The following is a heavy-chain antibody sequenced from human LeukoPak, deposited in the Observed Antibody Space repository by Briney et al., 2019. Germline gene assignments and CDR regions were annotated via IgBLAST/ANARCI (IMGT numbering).Heavy chain of an antibody. CDR3: AKDAMIVVVFSNYYGMDV. D-gene: IGHD3-22*01. Sequence: GGSLRLSCAASGFSLSDYWMHWVRQAPGKGLEWVSLISGDGGSTYYADSVKGRFTISRDNSKNSLYLQMNSLRTEDTALYYCAKDAMIVVVFSNYYGMDVWGQGTTVTVSS. V-gene: IGHV3-43*02. J-gene: IGHJ6*02. CDR2: ISGDGGST. CDR1: GFSLSDYW.